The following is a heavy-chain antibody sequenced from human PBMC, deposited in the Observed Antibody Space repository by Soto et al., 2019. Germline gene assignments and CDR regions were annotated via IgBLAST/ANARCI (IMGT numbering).Heavy chain of an antibody. Sequence: ASVKVSCKASGYTFTSYVISWVRQAPGQGLEWMGWISAYDGNTNYAQKLQGRVTMTTDTSTSTAYMELMSLRSDDTAVYYCARDVRAAAGPYYYYYMDVWGKGTTVTVSS. J-gene: IGHJ6*03. CDR2: ISAYDGNT. CDR1: GYTFTSYV. CDR3: ARDVRAAAGPYYYYYMDV. D-gene: IGHD6-13*01. V-gene: IGHV1-18*01.